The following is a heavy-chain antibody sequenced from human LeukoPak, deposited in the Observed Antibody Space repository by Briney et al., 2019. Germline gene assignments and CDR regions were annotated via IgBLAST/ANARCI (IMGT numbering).Heavy chain of an antibody. CDR2: IIPILGIA. CDR3: ARTEGSGEFDY. Sequence: SVKVSCTASGGTFSSYAISWVRQAPGQGLEWMGRIIPILGIANYAQKFQGRVTITADKSTSTAYMELSSLRSEDTAVYYCARTEGSGEFDYWGQGTLVTVSS. J-gene: IGHJ4*02. D-gene: IGHD2-15*01. V-gene: IGHV1-69*04. CDR1: GGTFSSYA.